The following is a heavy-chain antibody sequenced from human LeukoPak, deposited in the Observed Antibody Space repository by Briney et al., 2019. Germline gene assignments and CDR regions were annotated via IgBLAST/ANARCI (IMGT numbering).Heavy chain of an antibody. Sequence: PGGSLRLSCAASGFTFSSYGMHWVRQARAKGLEWVAVISYDGSNKYYADSVKGRFTISRDNSKNTLYLQMNSLRAEDTAVYYCAKVDSSGYYHIDYWGQGTLVTVSS. CDR1: GFTFSSYG. CDR3: AKVDSSGYYHIDY. J-gene: IGHJ4*02. V-gene: IGHV3-30*18. D-gene: IGHD3-22*01. CDR2: ISYDGSNK.